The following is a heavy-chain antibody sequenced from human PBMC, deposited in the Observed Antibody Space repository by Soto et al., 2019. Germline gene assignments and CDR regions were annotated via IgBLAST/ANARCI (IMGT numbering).Heavy chain of an antibody. CDR2: IYYSGTT. CDR1: GGSVNSGGYY. V-gene: IGHV4-61*08. Sequence: SETLSLTCTVSGGSVNSGGYYWTWIRQPPGKGLEWIVYIYYSGTTNYNPSLKSRVTISVDTSKNQFSLKLSSVTAADTAVYYCARAQQLGWFDPWGQGTLVTVSS. J-gene: IGHJ5*02. CDR3: ARAQQLGWFDP. D-gene: IGHD6-6*01.